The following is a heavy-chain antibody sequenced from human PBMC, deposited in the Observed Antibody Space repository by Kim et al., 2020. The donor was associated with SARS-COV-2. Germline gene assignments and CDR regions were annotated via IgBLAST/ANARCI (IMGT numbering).Heavy chain of an antibody. D-gene: IGHD3-22*01. J-gene: IGHJ4*02. CDR2: IIPIFGTA. Sequence: SVKVSCKASGGTFSSYAISWVRQAPGQGLEWMGGIIPIFGTANYAQKFQGRVTITADESTSTAYMELSSLRSEDTAVYYCARTYYYDSSGYSLLGYWGQGTLVTVSS. V-gene: IGHV1-69*13. CDR3: ARTYYYDSSGYSLLGY. CDR1: GGTFSSYA.